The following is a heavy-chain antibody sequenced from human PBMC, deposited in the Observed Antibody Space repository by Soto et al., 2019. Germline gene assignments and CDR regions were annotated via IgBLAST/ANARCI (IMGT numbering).Heavy chain of an antibody. D-gene: IGHD6-13*01. CDR1: GGSISSSSYY. CDR2: IYYSGST. V-gene: IGHV4-39*01. Sequence: SETLSLTCTVSGGSISSSSYYWGWIRQPPGKGLEWIGSIYYSGSTYYNPSLKSRVTISVDTSKNQFSLKLSSVTAADTAVYYCARQPHRQQLVPLDWFDPWGQGTLVTVSS. CDR3: ARQPHRQQLVPLDWFDP. J-gene: IGHJ5*02.